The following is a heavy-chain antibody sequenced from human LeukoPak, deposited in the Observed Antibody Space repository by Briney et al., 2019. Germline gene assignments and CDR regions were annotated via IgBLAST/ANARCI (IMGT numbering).Heavy chain of an antibody. CDR1: GGTFSSYA. J-gene: IGHJ4*02. CDR3: ARGVGATMLDY. D-gene: IGHD1-26*01. Sequence: SVKVSCKASGGTFSSYAISWVRQAPGQGLEWMGRIIPILGIANYAQKFQGRVTITADKSTSTAYMELSSLRSEDTAVYYCARGVGATMLDYWGQGTLVTVSS. CDR2: IIPILGIA. V-gene: IGHV1-69*04.